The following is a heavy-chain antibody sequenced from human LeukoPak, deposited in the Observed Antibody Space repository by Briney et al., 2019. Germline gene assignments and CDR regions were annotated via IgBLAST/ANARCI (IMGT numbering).Heavy chain of an antibody. Sequence: GGSLRLSCAASGFTVSSNYMSWVRQAPGKGLEWVSVIYSGGRTYYADSVKGRFTISRDNSKNTLYLQMNNLRVEDTAVYYCARDRGYSHGYEYAYWGQGTLVTVSS. V-gene: IGHV3-53*01. J-gene: IGHJ4*02. CDR2: IYSGGRT. CDR3: ARDRGYSHGYEYAY. D-gene: IGHD5-18*01. CDR1: GFTVSSNY.